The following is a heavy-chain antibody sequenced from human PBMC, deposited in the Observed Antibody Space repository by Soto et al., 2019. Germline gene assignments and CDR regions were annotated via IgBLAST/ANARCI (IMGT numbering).Heavy chain of an antibody. CDR2: IYYSGST. CDR1: GGSISSYY. D-gene: IGHD2-21*02. V-gene: IGHV4-59*01. J-gene: IGHJ6*03. Sequence: SETLSLTCTVSGGSISSYYWSWIRQPPGKGLEWIGYIYYSGSTNYNPSLKSRVTISVDTSKNQFSLKLSSVTAADTAVYYCARSLGDYHYYYYMDVWGKGTTVTVSS. CDR3: ARSLGDYHYYYYMDV.